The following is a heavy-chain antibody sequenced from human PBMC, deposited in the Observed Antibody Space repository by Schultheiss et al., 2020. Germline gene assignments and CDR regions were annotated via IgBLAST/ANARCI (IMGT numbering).Heavy chain of an antibody. V-gene: IGHV4-31*11. CDR3: ARSPPLLEPDDY. Sequence: SETLSLTCVVSSGSFSGYYWSWIRQHPGKGLEWIGYIYYSGSTYYNPSLKSRVTISVDTSKNQFSLKLSSVTAADTAVYYCARSPPLLEPDDYWGQGTLVTVSS. D-gene: IGHD3-10*01. CDR2: IYYSGST. CDR1: SGSFSGYY. J-gene: IGHJ4*02.